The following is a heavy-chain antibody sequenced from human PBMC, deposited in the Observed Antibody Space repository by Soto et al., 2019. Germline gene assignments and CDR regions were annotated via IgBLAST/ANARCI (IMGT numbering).Heavy chain of an antibody. CDR1: GGTFSSYA. D-gene: IGHD2-2*01. CDR3: ARAMVCSSTSCYLGRYYYYYGMDV. J-gene: IGHJ6*02. CDR2: IIPIFGTA. V-gene: IGHV1-69*13. Sequence: SVKVSCKASGGTFSSYAISWVRQAPGQGLEWMGGIIPIFGTANYAQKFQGRVTITADESTSTAYMELSSLRSEDTAVYYCARAMVCSSTSCYLGRYYYYYGMDVWGQGTTVTVSS.